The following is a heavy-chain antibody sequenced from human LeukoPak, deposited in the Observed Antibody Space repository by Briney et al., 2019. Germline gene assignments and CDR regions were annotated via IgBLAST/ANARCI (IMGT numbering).Heavy chain of an antibody. Sequence: GGSLRLSCAASGFTFSSYGMHWVRQAPGKGLEWVAVISYDGSNKCYADSVKGRFTVSRDNSKNTLYLQMNSLRAEDTAVYYCAKDVDVGTLDYWGQGTLVTVSS. J-gene: IGHJ4*02. V-gene: IGHV3-30*18. CDR3: AKDVDVGTLDY. CDR2: ISYDGSNK. D-gene: IGHD7-27*01. CDR1: GFTFSSYG.